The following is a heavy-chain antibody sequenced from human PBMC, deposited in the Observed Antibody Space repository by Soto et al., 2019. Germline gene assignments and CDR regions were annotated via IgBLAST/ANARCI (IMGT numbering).Heavy chain of an antibody. Sequence: GGSLRLSCAASGFTFSTYAMSWVRQAPGKGLEWVSAISGSGGSTYYADSGKGRFTISRDNSKNTLYLQMHSLRAEDTAVYYCAKNWDTTSSSSSHWGQGTLVTVSS. CDR2: ISGSGGST. CDR1: GFTFSTYA. V-gene: IGHV3-23*01. CDR3: AKNWDTTSSSSSH. D-gene: IGHD6-6*01. J-gene: IGHJ4*02.